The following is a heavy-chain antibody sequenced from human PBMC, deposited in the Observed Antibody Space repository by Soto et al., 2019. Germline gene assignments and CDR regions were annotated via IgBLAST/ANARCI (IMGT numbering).Heavy chain of an antibody. J-gene: IGHJ5*02. Sequence: PGGSLRLSCAASGFTFSSYSMNWVRQAPGKGLEWVSSISSSSSYIYYADSVKGRFTISRDNAKNSLYLQMNSLRAEDTAVYYCARDSAIAALNSGWYRRYNWFDPWGQGTLVTVSS. CDR3: ARDSAIAALNSGWYRRYNWFDP. V-gene: IGHV3-21*01. D-gene: IGHD6-19*01. CDR2: ISSSSSYI. CDR1: GFTFSSYS.